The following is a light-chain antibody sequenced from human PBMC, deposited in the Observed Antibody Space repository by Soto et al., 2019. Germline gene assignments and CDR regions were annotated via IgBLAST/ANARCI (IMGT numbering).Light chain of an antibody. CDR1: NIGNKR. CDR3: QVWDIMTDNYV. J-gene: IGLJ1*01. Sequence: SYELTQPPSVSVAPEKTATITCGGNNIGNKRVHWYRQEPGQAPVLLISYDSDRPSGIPERFSGSNSENTATLTISRVEAGDEADYYCQVWDIMTDNYVFGSGTKVTVL. V-gene: IGLV3-21*04. CDR2: YDS.